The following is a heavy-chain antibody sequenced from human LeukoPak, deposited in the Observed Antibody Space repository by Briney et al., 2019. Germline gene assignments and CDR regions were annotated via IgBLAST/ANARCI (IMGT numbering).Heavy chain of an antibody. J-gene: IGHJ6*03. Sequence: GGSLRLSCAASGFTFSSYSMNWVRQAPGKGLEWVSSISSSSSYIYYADSVKGRFTISRDNAKNSLYLQMNGLRAEDTAVYYCARDPNGDPLGYYYMDVWGKGTTVTVSS. D-gene: IGHD4-17*01. V-gene: IGHV3-21*01. CDR2: ISSSSSYI. CDR3: ARDPNGDPLGYYYMDV. CDR1: GFTFSSYS.